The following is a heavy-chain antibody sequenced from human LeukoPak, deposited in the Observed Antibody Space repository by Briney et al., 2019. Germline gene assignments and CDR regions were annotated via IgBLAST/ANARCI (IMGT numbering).Heavy chain of an antibody. CDR2: IKSKSDDGTA. V-gene: IGHV3-15*01. J-gene: IGHJ6*02. D-gene: IGHD3-10*01. CDR3: WAMIRGVPWGGMDV. CDR1: GLSFSTAW. Sequence: PGGSLRLSCAASGLSFSTAWVGWVRQAPGKGLEWVGRIKSKSDDGTAVYTAPVKGRFTISRDDSKDTLYLQMNSLKTEDTAVYYCWAMIRGVPWGGMDVGGQGTTVTVSS.